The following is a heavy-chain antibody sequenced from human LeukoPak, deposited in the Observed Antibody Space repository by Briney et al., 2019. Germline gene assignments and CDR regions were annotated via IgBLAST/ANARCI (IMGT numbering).Heavy chain of an antibody. CDR2: TSSSSSYI. J-gene: IGHJ4*02. CDR1: GFTFSSYS. V-gene: IGHV3-21*01. D-gene: IGHD2-2*02. Sequence: GGSLRLSCAASGFTFSSYSMNWVRQAPGKGLEWVSSTSSSSSYIYYADSVKGRFTISRDNAKNSLYLQMNSLRAEDTAVYYCARDAGYCSSTSCYIDYWGQGTLVTVSS. CDR3: ARDAGYCSSTSCYIDY.